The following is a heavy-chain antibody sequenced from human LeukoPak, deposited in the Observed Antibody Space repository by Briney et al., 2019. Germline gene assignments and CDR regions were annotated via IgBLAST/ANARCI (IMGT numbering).Heavy chain of an antibody. CDR2: ISYDGSNK. V-gene: IGHV3-30-3*01. J-gene: IGHJ5*02. CDR1: GFTFSSYA. CDR3: ARDQQAQNWFDP. Sequence: GGSLRLSCAASGFTFSSYAVHWVRQAPGKGLEWVAVISYDGSNKYYADSVKGRFTISRDNSKNTLYLQMNSLRAEDTAVYYCARDQQAQNWFDPWGQGTLVTVSS. D-gene: IGHD6-13*01.